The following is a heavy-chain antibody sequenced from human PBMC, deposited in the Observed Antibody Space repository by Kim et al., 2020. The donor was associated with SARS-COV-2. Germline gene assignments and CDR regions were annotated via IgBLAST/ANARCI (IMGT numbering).Heavy chain of an antibody. CDR2: ISNIGSTT. CDR3: ARESDVAGSGY. CDR1: GFTFSSYA. Sequence: GGSLRLSCAASGFTFSSYAMNWVRQAPGKGLEWVSYISNIGSTTHYADSVKGRFTISRDNSDNSLYLQMNSLRAEDTALYYCARESDVAGSGYWGQGTLV. D-gene: IGHD6-19*01. V-gene: IGHV3-48*03. J-gene: IGHJ4*02.